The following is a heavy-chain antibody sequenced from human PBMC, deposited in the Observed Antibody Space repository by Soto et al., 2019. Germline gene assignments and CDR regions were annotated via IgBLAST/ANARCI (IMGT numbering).Heavy chain of an antibody. CDR1: GFTFSSYA. Sequence: GGSLRLSCAASGFTFSSYAMSWVRQAPGKGLEWVSAISGSGGSTYYADSVKGRFTISRDNSKNTLYLQMNSLRAEDTAVYYCAKDQGPSCYFCLGHYFDYWGQGTPVTVYS. CDR3: AKDQGPSCYFCLGHYFDY. D-gene: IGHD2-2*01. V-gene: IGHV3-23*01. CDR2: ISGSGGST. J-gene: IGHJ4*02.